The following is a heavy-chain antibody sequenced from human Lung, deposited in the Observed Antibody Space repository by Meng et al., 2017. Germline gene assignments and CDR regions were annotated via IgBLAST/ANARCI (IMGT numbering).Heavy chain of an antibody. Sequence: QEAGPGLGKPSGTLSLTGSVSGGCISSIGWGSWVRQPPGKGVEWIGDTYHGGDTNYIPSLKSRVTIAIDRSKNQFSLKLSSVTAADTAVYYCASWIYSCGWQWGQGTLVTVSS. CDR1: GGCISSIGW. J-gene: IGHJ4*02. V-gene: IGHV4-4*02. CDR2: TYHGGDT. CDR3: ASWIYSCGWQ. D-gene: IGHD6-19*01.